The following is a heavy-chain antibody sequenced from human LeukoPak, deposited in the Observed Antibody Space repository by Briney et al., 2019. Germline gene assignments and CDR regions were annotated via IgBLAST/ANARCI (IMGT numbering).Heavy chain of an antibody. V-gene: IGHV4-38-2*02. J-gene: IGHJ5*02. CDR2: INHSGST. Sequence: SETLSLTCTVSGYSISSCYYWSWIRQPPGKGLEWMGEINHSGSTNYNPSLKSRVNISVDTSKNHFSLKLSSVTAADTAVYYCARRCSRITMIRGESWFDPWGQGTLVIVSS. D-gene: IGHD3-10*01. CDR1: GYSISSCYY. CDR3: ARRCSRITMIRGESWFDP.